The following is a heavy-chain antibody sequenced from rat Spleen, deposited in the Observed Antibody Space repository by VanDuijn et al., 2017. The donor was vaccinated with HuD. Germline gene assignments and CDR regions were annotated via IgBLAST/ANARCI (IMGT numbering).Heavy chain of an antibody. Sequence: EVQLVVSGGGLVQPGRPLKLSCAASGFTFSDYYMGWVRQSPKKGLAWVASISYEGSSPYYGDSVKGRFTISRDNAKSTLYLQMNSLRSEDTANYYCARHHTMGITTDFDYWGQGVMVTVSS. CDR1: GFTFSDYY. CDR2: ISYEGSSP. V-gene: IGHV5-22*01. J-gene: IGHJ2*01. D-gene: IGHD1-9*01. CDR3: ARHHTMGITTDFDY.